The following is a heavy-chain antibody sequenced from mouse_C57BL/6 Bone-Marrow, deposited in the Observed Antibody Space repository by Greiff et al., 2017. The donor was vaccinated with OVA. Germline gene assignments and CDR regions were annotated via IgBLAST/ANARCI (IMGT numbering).Heavy chain of an antibody. V-gene: IGHV14-2*01. CDR2: FDPEDGEP. CDR3: ARVITTACYAMDY. CDR1: GFNFIDYY. D-gene: IGHD1-2*01. Sequence: VQLQQSGAELLKPGASGKLSCTPPGFNFIDYYMHWVKQRTEQGLEWIGRFDPEDGEPKYAPKFQGKATITADTASNTAYLQLSSLTSEDTAVYYCARVITTACYAMDYWGQGTSVTVSS. J-gene: IGHJ4*01.